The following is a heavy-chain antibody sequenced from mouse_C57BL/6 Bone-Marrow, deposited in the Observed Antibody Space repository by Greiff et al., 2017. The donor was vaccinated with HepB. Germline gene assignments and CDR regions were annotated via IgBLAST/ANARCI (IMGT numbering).Heavy chain of an antibody. CDR1: GYTFTSYD. V-gene: IGHV1-85*01. D-gene: IGHD2-4*01. Sequence: QVQLQQSGPELVKPGASVKLSCKASGYTFTSYDINWVKQRPGQGLEWIGWIYPRDGSTKYNEKFKGKATLTVDTSSTTAYMELHSLTSEDSAVYFCARRGYDYGAWFAYWGQGTLVTVSA. J-gene: IGHJ3*01. CDR2: IYPRDGST. CDR3: ARRGYDYGAWFAY.